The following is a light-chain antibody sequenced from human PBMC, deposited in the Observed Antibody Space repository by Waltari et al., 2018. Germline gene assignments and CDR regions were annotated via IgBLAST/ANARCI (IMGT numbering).Light chain of an antibody. CDR3: RPYYNPRLCT. V-gene: IGKV4-1*01. Sequence: DIVVTQSPDSLAVSLGERATINCKSSQSVLYNSKHNLAWYQHNSGQPPKLLIYCGSTRESGVPERFSGSGSGTDFTLTIRRLQAEDVAVYYCRPYYNPRLCTLGPAANAHIK. J-gene: IGKJ3*01. CDR1: QSVLYNSKHN. CDR2: CGS.